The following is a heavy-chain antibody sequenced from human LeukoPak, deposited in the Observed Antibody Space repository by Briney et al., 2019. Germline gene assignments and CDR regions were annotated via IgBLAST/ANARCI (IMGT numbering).Heavy chain of an antibody. CDR2: INHSGST. J-gene: IGHJ6*02. CDR1: GGSFSGYY. V-gene: IGHV4-34*01. CDR3: ARNDYSNSYYNGMDV. D-gene: IGHD4-11*01. Sequence: SETLSLTCAVYGGSFSGYYWSWIRQPPGKGMEWIGEINHSGSTNYNPSLKSRVTISVDTSKNQFSLKLSSVTAADTAVYYCARNDYSNSYYNGMDVWGQGTTVTVSS.